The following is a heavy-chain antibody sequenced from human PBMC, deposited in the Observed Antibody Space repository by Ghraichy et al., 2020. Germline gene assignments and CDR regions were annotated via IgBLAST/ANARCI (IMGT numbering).Heavy chain of an antibody. CDR1: GFSFDVYA. V-gene: IGHV3-43*02. CDR2: ISGDGVST. Sequence: LSLTCAASGFSFDVYAMHWVRQAPGKGLEWVSLISGDGVSTYYADSVKGRFTISRDNSKNSLYLQMNSLRTEDIALYYCAKGQYDKSGYYDYWGQVTLVTVAP. J-gene: IGHJ4*02. CDR3: AKGQYDKSGYYDY. D-gene: IGHD3-22*01.